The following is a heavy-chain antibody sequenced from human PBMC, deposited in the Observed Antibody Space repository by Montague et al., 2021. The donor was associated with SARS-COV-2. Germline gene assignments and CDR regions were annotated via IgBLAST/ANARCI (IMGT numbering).Heavy chain of an antibody. J-gene: IGHJ6*02. CDR2: IYYSGST. V-gene: IGHV4-39*01. CDR1: GDSISSSSYY. D-gene: IGHD3-10*01. Sequence: SETLSLTCTVSGDSISSSSYYWGWIRQPTGKGPEWIGSIYYSGSTYYNPSLKSRVTISVDTSKNQFSLKLSSVTAADTAVYYCARQPVLLWFGELFRGGGMDVWGQGTTVTVSS. CDR3: ARQPVLLWFGELFRGGGMDV.